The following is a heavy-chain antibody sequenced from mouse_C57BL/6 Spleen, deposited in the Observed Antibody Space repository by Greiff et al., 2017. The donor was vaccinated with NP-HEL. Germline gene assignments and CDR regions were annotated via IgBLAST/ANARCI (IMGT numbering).Heavy chain of an antibody. J-gene: IGHJ3*01. CDR1: GYTFTDYN. CDR3: ARGDYYGSSLFAY. CDR2: INPNNGGT. D-gene: IGHD1-1*01. V-gene: IGHV1-18*01. Sequence: VQLQQSGPELVKPGASVKIPCKASGYTFTDYNMDWVKQSHGKSLEWIGDINPNNGGTIYNQKFKSKATLTVDKPSSTAYMQLSSLTSEDSAVYYCARGDYYGSSLFAYWGQGTLVTVSA.